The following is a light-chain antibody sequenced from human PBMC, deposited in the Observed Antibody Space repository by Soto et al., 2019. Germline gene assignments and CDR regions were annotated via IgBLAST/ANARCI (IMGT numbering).Light chain of an antibody. CDR3: QQYNNWPRWT. J-gene: IGKJ1*01. CDR2: GAS. Sequence: EIVMTQSPATLSVSPGERATLSCRASQSVSSNLAWYQQKPGQAPRLLIYGASTRATGIPARFSGSGSGTEFTLTISSLQSEDLAVYYCQQYNNWPRWTFGQGTKVDIK. CDR1: QSVSSN. V-gene: IGKV3-15*01.